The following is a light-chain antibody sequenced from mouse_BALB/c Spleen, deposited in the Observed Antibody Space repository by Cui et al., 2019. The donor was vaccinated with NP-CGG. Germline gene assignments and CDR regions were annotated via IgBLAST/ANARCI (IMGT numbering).Light chain of an antibody. CDR2: GTN. CDR3: ALWYSNHWV. Sequence: QAVVTQESALTTSPGETVTITCRSSTGAVTTSNYANWVQEKPDHLFTGLIGGTNNRTPGVPALTITGAQTEDEAIYFCALWYSNHWVFGGGTKLTVL. V-gene: IGLV1*01. J-gene: IGLJ1*01. CDR1: TGAVTTSNY.